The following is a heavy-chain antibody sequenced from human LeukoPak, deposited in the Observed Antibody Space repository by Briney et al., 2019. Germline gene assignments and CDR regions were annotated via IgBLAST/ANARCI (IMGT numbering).Heavy chain of an antibody. CDR1: GYTFTGYY. CDR3: ARGIVGATTSEDY. CDR2: INPKSGGT. V-gene: IGHV1-2*02. D-gene: IGHD1-26*01. J-gene: IGHJ4*02. Sequence: ASVKVSCKASGYTFTGYYMHWVRQAPGQGLEWMGWINPKSGGTNYAQKFQGRVTMTRDTSISTAYMELSRLRSDDTAVYYCARGIVGATTSEDYWGQGTLVTVSS.